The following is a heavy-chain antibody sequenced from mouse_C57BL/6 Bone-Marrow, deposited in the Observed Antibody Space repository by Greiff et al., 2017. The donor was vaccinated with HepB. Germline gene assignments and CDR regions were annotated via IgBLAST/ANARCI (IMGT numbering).Heavy chain of an antibody. CDR3: TTDGSRHYFDD. D-gene: IGHD1-1*01. J-gene: IGHJ2*01. CDR1: GFNIKDDY. V-gene: IGHV14-4*01. Sequence: VQLQQSGAELVRPGASVKLSCTASGFNIKDDYMHWVKQRPEQGLEWIGWIDPENGDTEYASKFQGKATITADTSSNTAYLQLSSLTSEDTAVYYCTTDGSRHYFDDWGQGTTLTVSS. CDR2: IDPENGDT.